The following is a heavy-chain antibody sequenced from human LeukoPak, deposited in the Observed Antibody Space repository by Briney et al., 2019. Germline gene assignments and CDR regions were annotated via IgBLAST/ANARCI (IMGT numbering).Heavy chain of an antibody. CDR3: AKDRGHSSSWTLGMDV. D-gene: IGHD6-13*01. CDR1: GFTFSSYA. Sequence: GGSLRLSCAASGFTFSSYAMSWVRQAPGKGLEWVSAISGSGGSTYYADSVKGRFTISRDNSKNTLYLKMNSLRAEDTAVYYCAKDRGHSSSWTLGMDVSGQGTTVTVSS. V-gene: IGHV3-23*01. CDR2: ISGSGGST. J-gene: IGHJ6*01.